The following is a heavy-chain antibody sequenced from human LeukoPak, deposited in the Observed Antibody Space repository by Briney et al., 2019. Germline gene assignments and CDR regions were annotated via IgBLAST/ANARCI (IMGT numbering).Heavy chain of an antibody. CDR1: GFTFTSHV. CDR2: IDGSGHTT. Sequence: PGGSLRLSCAASGFTFTSHVMSWVRQTPGKELEWVSAIDGSGHTTYYADSVRGRFIISRDNPKKMLYLQMNSLRAEDTATYYCARESIRSGSLKWFDPWGQGTLVTVSS. D-gene: IGHD3-3*01. V-gene: IGHV3-23*01. J-gene: IGHJ5*02. CDR3: ARESIRSGSLKWFDP.